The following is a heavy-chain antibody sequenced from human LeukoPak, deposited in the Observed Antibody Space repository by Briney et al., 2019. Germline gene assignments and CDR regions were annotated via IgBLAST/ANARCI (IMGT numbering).Heavy chain of an antibody. D-gene: IGHD3-22*01. CDR3: ARDPLITMIVVGLMDV. Sequence: GGSLRLSCAASGFTFSSYAMHWVRQAPGKGLEWVAVISYDGSNKYYADSVKGRFTISRDNSKNTLCLQMNSLRAEDTAVYYCARDPLITMIVVGLMDVWGKGTTVTVSS. CDR2: ISYDGSNK. V-gene: IGHV3-30*01. J-gene: IGHJ6*03. CDR1: GFTFSSYA.